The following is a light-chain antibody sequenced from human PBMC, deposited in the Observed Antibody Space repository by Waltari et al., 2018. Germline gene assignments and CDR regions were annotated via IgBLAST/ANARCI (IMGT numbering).Light chain of an antibody. J-gene: IGKJ4*01. V-gene: IGKV3-20*01. CDR2: GAS. CDR1: QTFSSSY. CDR3: QHYGNSPPLT. Sequence: EIVLTQSPGTLSLSPGERATLSCRASQTFSSSYLAWYQQKPGQAPRLLIYGASTRAAGCPVRFSGSGSGTDFTLTISRLEPEDFAVYYCQHYGNSPPLTFGGGTKVEIK.